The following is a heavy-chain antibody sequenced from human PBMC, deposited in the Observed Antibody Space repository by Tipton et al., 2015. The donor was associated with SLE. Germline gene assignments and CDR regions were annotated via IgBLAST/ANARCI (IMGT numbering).Heavy chain of an antibody. CDR2: IYPGDSDT. CDR3: ATQSTNDYGDYVAFDI. D-gene: IGHD4-17*01. J-gene: IGHJ3*02. CDR1: GYSFTTYW. Sequence: QLVQSGAEVKKPGESLKISCKDSGYSFTTYWIGWVRQMPGKGLEWMGIIYPGDSDTRYSPSFQGQVTISADKSISTAYLQWSSLKASDTAMYYCATQSTNDYGDYVAFDIWGQGTMVAVSS. V-gene: IGHV5-51*03.